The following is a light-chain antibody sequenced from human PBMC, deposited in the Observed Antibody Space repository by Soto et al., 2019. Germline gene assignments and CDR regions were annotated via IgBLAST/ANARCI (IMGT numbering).Light chain of an antibody. CDR1: SSDVGSYNL. CDR3: CSYASSSTPEV. Sequence: QSALTQPASVSGSPGQSITISCTGTSSDVGSYNLVSWYQQHPGKAPKLMIYEVSKRPSGVSNRFSGSKSGNTASLTISGLQAEDEADYYCCSYASSSTPEVFGGGTKLTVL. J-gene: IGLJ2*01. CDR2: EVS. V-gene: IGLV2-23*02.